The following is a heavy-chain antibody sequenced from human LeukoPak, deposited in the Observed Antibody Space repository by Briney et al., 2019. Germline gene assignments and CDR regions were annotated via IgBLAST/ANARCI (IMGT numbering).Heavy chain of an antibody. CDR3: ARVAYDYVWGSYRIFDY. J-gene: IGHJ4*02. V-gene: IGHV1-2*06. D-gene: IGHD3-16*02. CDR2: INPNSGGT. Sequence: GASVKVSCKASGYTFTGYYMHWVRQAPGQGLEWMGRINPNSGGTNYAQKFQGRVTMTRDTSISTAYMELSRLRSDDTAVYYCARVAYDYVWGSYRIFDYWGQGTLVTDSS. CDR1: GYTFTGYY.